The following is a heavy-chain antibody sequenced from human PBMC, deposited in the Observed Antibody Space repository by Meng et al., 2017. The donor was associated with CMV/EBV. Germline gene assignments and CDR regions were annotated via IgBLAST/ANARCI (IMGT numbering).Heavy chain of an antibody. CDR3: TASQYDFWSGYYH. J-gene: IGHJ4*02. CDR1: GFTFSGSA. CDR2: IRSKANSYAT. D-gene: IGHD3-3*01. V-gene: IGHV3-73*01. Sequence: GESLKISCAASGFTFSGSAMHWVHQASGKGLEWVGRIRSKANSYATAYAASVKGRFTISRDDSKNTAYLQMNSLKTEDTAVYYCTASQYDFWSGYYHWGQGTLVTVSS.